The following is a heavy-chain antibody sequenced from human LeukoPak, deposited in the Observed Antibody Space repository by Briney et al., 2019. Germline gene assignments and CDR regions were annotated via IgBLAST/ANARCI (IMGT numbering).Heavy chain of an antibody. CDR3: AREPLRDYGDYESSLAFDI. D-gene: IGHD4-17*01. J-gene: IGHJ3*02. V-gene: IGHV4-59*12. Sequence: PSETLTLTCTVSGGSISSYYWSWIRQPPGKGLEWIGYIYYSGSTNYNPSLKSRVTISVDTSKNQFSLKLSSVTAADTAVYYCAREPLRDYGDYESSLAFDIWGQGTMVTVSS. CDR2: IYYSGST. CDR1: GGSISSYY.